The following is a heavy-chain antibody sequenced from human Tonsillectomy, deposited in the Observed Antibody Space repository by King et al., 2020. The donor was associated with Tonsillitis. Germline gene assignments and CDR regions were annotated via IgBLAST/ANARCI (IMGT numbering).Heavy chain of an antibody. V-gene: IGHV1-18*04. CDR1: GYTFTNYG. CDR3: ARDIVGYCSGYSCYSSFDY. CDR2: ISAYNGNT. D-gene: IGHD2-15*01. J-gene: IGHJ4*02. Sequence: QLVQSGAEVKKPGASVKVSCKASGYTFTNYGISWVRQAPGQGLEWMGWISAYNGNTNYAQKLQGRVTMTTDTSTSTAYMELRSLRSDDTAVYFCARDIVGYCSGYSCYSSFDYWGQGTLVTVSS.